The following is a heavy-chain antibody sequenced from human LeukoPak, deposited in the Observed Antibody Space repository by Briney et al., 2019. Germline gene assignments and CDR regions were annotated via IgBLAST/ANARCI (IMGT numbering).Heavy chain of an antibody. Sequence: GESLKISCKGSGYSFTSYWIGWVRQMPGKGLEWMGIIYPGDSDTRYSPSFQGQVTISADKSISTAYLQWSSLKASDTAMYYCARHLPIGRYYDSSGYPYYFDYWGQGTLVTVSS. J-gene: IGHJ4*02. V-gene: IGHV5-51*01. CDR3: ARHLPIGRYYDSSGYPYYFDY. CDR1: GYSFTSYW. D-gene: IGHD3-22*01. CDR2: IYPGDSDT.